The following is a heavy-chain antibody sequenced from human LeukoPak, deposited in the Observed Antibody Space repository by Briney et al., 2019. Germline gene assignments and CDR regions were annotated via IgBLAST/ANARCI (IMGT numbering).Heavy chain of an antibody. D-gene: IGHD6-19*01. V-gene: IGHV4-61*02. Sequence: SETLSLTCTVSGGSISSGSYYWSWIRQPAGTGLEWIGRIYTSGSTNYNPSLKSRVTISVDTSKNQFSLKLSSVTAADTAVYYCAREQYSSGWLEYYYYYMDVWGKGTTVTISS. J-gene: IGHJ6*03. CDR3: AREQYSSGWLEYYYYYMDV. CDR1: GGSISSGSYY. CDR2: IYTSGST.